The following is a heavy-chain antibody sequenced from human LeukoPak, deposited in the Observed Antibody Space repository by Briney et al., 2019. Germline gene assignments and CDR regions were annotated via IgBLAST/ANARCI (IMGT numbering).Heavy chain of an antibody. CDR2: ISSSSSYI. J-gene: IGHJ4*02. D-gene: IGHD1-26*01. Sequence: PGGSLRLSCAASGFTFSSYSMNWVRQAPGKGLEWVSSISSSSSYIYYADSVKGRFTISRDNAKNSLYLQMNSLRAEDTAVYYCARDFGRSGGYQTFDYWGQGTLVTVSS. CDR3: ARDFGRSGGYQTFDY. V-gene: IGHV3-21*01. CDR1: GFTFSSYS.